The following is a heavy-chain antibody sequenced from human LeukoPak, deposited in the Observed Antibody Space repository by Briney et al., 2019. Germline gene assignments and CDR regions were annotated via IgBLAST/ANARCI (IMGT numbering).Heavy chain of an antibody. D-gene: IGHD2-15*01. CDR1: GFTLSDYY. J-gene: IGHJ6*02. CDR3: VRGYSFGPYGMDV. V-gene: IGHV3-11*03. Sequence: GGSLRLSCVASGFTLSDYYMGWIRQAPGKGLEWVSYISSSSSYTNYADSMRGRVTISRDNARNSLYLQMSSLRAEDTAVYFCVRGYSFGPYGMDVWGQGTTVTVSS. CDR2: ISSSSSYT.